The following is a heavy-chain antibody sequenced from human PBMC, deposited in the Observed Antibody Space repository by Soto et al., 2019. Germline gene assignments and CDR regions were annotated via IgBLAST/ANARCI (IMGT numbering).Heavy chain of an antibody. CDR1: GGSISSYY. D-gene: IGHD3-22*01. CDR3: ARVIRYYYYMDV. J-gene: IGHJ6*03. CDR2: IYYSGST. Sequence: QVQLQESGPGLVKPSETLSLTCTVSGGSISSYYWSWIRQPPGKGLEWIGYIYYSGSTNYNPSLKSRVTISVDTSKNQFSLKLSSVTAADTAVYYCARVIRYYYYMDVWGKGTTVTVSS. V-gene: IGHV4-59*01.